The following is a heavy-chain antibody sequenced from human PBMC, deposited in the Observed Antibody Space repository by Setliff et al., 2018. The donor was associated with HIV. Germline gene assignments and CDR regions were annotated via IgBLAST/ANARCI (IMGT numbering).Heavy chain of an antibody. J-gene: IGHJ6*02. Sequence: AAVKVSCKASGYTVTDYYMHWVRRAPGHGLEWMGIINPSFGSTSYAQKFQGRVTITRDTSAIPAYMELSSLRSEDTAVYYCAVPGTFYYYGMDVWGQGTTVTVSS. CDR3: AVPGTFYYYGMDV. CDR2: INPSFGST. D-gene: IGHD1-1*01. V-gene: IGHV1-46*03. CDR1: GYTVTDYY.